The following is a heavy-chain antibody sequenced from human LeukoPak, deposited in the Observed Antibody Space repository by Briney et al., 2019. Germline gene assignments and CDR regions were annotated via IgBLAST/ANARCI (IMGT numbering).Heavy chain of an antibody. CDR2: IYTSGST. D-gene: IGHD3-10*01. CDR3: ATTGSGGFYNYFDY. J-gene: IGHJ4*02. CDR1: GGSISSYY. Sequence: MTSETLSLTCTVSGGSISSYYWSWIRQPAGKGLEWIGRIYTSGSTNYNPSLKSRVTISVDTSKNQFSLKLSSVTAADTAVYYCATTGSGGFYNYFDYWGQGTQVTVSS. V-gene: IGHV4-4*07.